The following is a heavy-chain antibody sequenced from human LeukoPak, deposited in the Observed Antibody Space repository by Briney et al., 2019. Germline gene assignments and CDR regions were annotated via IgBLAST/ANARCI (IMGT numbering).Heavy chain of an antibody. Sequence: GGSLRLSCAASGFTFSRSWMSWVRQAPGKGLEWVANIKQDGSEKYYVDSVKGRFTSSRDNAKNSLYLQMKSLRDGDTAVYYCARESYYDSSGYGGWGQGTLVTVSS. D-gene: IGHD3-22*01. V-gene: IGHV3-7*01. J-gene: IGHJ4*02. CDR2: IKQDGSEK. CDR3: ARESYYDSSGYGG. CDR1: GFTFSRSW.